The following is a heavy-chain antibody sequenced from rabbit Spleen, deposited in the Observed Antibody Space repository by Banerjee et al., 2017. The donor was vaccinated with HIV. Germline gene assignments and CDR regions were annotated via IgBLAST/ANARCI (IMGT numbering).Heavy chain of an antibody. CDR3: ARSSLNGWGGHL. Sequence: QEQLVESGGGLVKPGASLTLTCTASGFSFSSAYDMCWVRQSPGKGLEWIACIYTGYNSNTWYANWAKGRFTISRTSSTTVTLQMTSLTGADTATYFCARSSLNGWGGHLWGPGTLVTVS. CDR2: IYTGYNSNT. J-gene: IGHJ4*01. D-gene: IGHD4-1*01. V-gene: IGHV1S45*01. CDR1: GFSFSSAYD.